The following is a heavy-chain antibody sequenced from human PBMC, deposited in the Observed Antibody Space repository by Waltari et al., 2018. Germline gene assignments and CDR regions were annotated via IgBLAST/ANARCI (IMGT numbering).Heavy chain of an antibody. CDR2: IRYDGSNK. J-gene: IGHJ5*02. D-gene: IGHD6-13*01. CDR1: GFTFSSYG. V-gene: IGHV3-30*02. CDR3: AKEGVGSSSWYDNWFDP. Sequence: QVQLVESGGGVVQPGGALRLSCAASGFTFSSYGMHWVRQAPGRGLEWVAVIRYDGSNKYYADSVKGRFTISRDNSKNTLYLQMNSLRAEDTAVYYCAKEGVGSSSWYDNWFDPWGQGTLVTVSS.